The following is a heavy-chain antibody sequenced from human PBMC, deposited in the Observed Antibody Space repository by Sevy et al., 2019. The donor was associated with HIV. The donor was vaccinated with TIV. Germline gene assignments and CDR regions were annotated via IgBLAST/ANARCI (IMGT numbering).Heavy chain of an antibody. V-gene: IGHV3-20*04. CDR1: GFPFNDYT. Sequence: GGSLRLSCAASGFPFNDYTMSWVRQGPGKGLEWVSAITWNGGTTSYADSVKGRFAISGDNANNSLYLQMSSLRAEDTALYYCARELAGSFEFWGQGTLVTVSS. CDR3: ARELAGSFEF. CDR2: ITWNGGTT. J-gene: IGHJ4*02. D-gene: IGHD7-27*01.